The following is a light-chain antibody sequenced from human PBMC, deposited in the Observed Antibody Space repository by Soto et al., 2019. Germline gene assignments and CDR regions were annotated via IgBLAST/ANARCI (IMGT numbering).Light chain of an antibody. Sequence: TQMTQSPSSLSASVGDRVTITCQASEDITNDLNWYQQRPGKAPKVLIYDASTLETGVPSRFSGSGYGTHFTLTISSLHPEDFAVYYCQQRSNWLTFGGGTKVEIK. CDR3: QQRSNWLT. CDR2: DAS. J-gene: IGKJ4*01. CDR1: EDITND. V-gene: IGKV1-33*01.